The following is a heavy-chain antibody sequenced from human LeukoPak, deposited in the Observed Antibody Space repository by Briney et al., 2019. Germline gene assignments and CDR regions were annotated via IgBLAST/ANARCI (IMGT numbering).Heavy chain of an antibody. D-gene: IGHD6-6*01. J-gene: IGHJ4*02. V-gene: IGHV1-69*05. Sequence: SXXVSCKASGGTFSSYAISWVRQAPGQGVEWMGRIIPIFGTANYEQKFQGRVTITTDESTSTAYMELSSLRSEDTAVYYCARDISSSSPLDYWGQGTLVTVSS. CDR2: IIPIFGTA. CDR3: ARDISSSSPLDY. CDR1: GGTFSSYA.